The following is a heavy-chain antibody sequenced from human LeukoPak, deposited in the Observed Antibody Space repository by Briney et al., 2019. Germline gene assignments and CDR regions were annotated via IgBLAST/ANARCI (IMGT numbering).Heavy chain of an antibody. CDR2: IIPILGIA. CDR1: GGTFSSYA. Sequence: SVKVSCKASGGTFSSYAISWVRQAPGPGLEWMGRIIPILGIANYAQKFQGRVTITADKSMSTAYMELSSLRSEDTAVYYCARGLSTAITLFDYWGQGTLVTVSS. D-gene: IGHD2-21*02. V-gene: IGHV1-69*04. J-gene: IGHJ4*02. CDR3: ARGLSTAITLFDY.